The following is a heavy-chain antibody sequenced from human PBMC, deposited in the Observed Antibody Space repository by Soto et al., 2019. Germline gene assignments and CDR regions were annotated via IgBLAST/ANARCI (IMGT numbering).Heavy chain of an antibody. CDR1: GFTFSSYG. J-gene: IGHJ4*02. D-gene: IGHD5-18*01. V-gene: IGHV3-30*03. Sequence: QAQLVESGGGVVQPGRSLRLSCAASGFTFSSYGMHWVRQAPGTGLGWVAVISYDGGLQHYADSVKGRFTISRDNSKNMVLLQMNSLRAEDRAVYYCVADRGYGHASVPYSWGQGTLVSVSS. CDR3: VADRGYGHASVPYS. CDR2: ISYDGGLQ.